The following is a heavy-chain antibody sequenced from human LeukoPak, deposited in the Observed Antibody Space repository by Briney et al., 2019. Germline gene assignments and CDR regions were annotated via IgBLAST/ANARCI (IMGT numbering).Heavy chain of an antibody. CDR1: GGTFSSYA. CDR3: ARSPRLTTVATFGY. D-gene: IGHD4-11*01. Sequence: SVKVSCKASGGTFSSYAISWVRQAPGQGLEWMGGIIPIFGTASYAQKFQGRVTITADKSTSTAYMELSSLRSEDTAVYYCARSPRLTTVATFGYWGQGTLVTVSS. V-gene: IGHV1-69*06. J-gene: IGHJ4*02. CDR2: IIPIFGTA.